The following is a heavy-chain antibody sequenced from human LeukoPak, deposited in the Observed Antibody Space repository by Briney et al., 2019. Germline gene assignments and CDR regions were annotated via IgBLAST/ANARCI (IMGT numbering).Heavy chain of an antibody. D-gene: IGHD2-8*02. J-gene: IGHJ4*02. V-gene: IGHV3-30-3*01. CDR1: GCTFSSNA. Sequence: PGRSLRLSCAASGCTFSSNAMHGVRQTPGKGLEWVAVISYDGNTKYYADSVKGRFTISRDNSENTLYLQVNSLRADDTALYYCARDFLPGAPDFFDYWGQGTLVTVSS. CDR2: ISYDGNTK. CDR3: ARDFLPGAPDFFDY.